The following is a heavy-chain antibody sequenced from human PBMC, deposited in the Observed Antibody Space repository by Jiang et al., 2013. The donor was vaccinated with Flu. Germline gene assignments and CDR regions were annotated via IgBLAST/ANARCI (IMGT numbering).Heavy chain of an antibody. CDR1: GGSISSSSYY. V-gene: IGHV4-39*01. Sequence: LLKPSETLSLTCTVSGGSISSSSYYWGWIRQPPGKGLEWIGSIYYSGSTYYNPSLKSRVTISVDTSKNQFSLKLSSVTAAGTAVYYCARGGPAAITRLRYYDLWGRGTLVTVSS. CDR2: IYYSGST. J-gene: IGHJ2*01. CDR3: ARGGPAAITRLRYYDL. D-gene: IGHD2-2*02.